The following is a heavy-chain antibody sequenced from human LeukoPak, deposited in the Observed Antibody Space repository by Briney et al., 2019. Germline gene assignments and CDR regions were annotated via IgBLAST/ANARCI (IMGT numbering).Heavy chain of an antibody. D-gene: IGHD5-18*01. CDR3: ARDGGYSYGWCFDY. V-gene: IGHV3-33*01. Sequence: GGSLRLSCVASGFTFSSYGMHWVRQAPGKGLEGVAVMWYDGSNKYYADSVKGRFTISRDNSKNTLYLQMNSRRAEDTAVYYCARDGGYSYGWCFDYWGQGTLVTVSS. J-gene: IGHJ4*02. CDR2: MWYDGSNK. CDR1: GFTFSSYG.